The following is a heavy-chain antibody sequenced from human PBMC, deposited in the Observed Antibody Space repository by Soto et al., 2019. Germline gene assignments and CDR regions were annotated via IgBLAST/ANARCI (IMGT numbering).Heavy chain of an antibody. V-gene: IGHV3-30-3*01. CDR3: ARVTPGNNLYYFYGLDV. CDR1: GFTFGTYA. CDR2: ISYEGSNT. Sequence: SLILSCVASGFTFGTYAIHWVRLAPGKGLQWVALISYEGSNTYYADSVKGRFTVSRDNSKNTLYLQMNSLRPEDTGVYYCARVTPGNNLYYFYGLDVWGQGTSVTVSS. J-gene: IGHJ6*02. D-gene: IGHD1-1*01.